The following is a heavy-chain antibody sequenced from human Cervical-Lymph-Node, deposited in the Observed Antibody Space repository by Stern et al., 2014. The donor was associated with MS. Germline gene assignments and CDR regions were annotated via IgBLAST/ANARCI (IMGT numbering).Heavy chain of an antibody. CDR2: IGTAGDT. V-gene: IGHV3-13*01. D-gene: IGHD2-2*03. Sequence: EVQLVESGGGLVQPGGSLRLSCAASGFTFSSYDMHWVRQATGKVLEWVSAIGTAGDTYYPGSVKGRFTISRENAKNSLYLQMNSLRAGDTAVYYCARARAANGYCSSTSCSKEGYYFDYWGQGTLVTVSS. J-gene: IGHJ4*02. CDR1: GFTFSSYD. CDR3: ARARAANGYCSSTSCSKEGYYFDY.